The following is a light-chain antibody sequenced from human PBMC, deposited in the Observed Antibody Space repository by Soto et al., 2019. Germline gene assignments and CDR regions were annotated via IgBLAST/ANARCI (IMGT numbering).Light chain of an antibody. V-gene: IGKV3-11*01. J-gene: IGKJ4*01. CDR2: DAS. CDR3: QQRFNWPVT. CDR1: QSISIY. Sequence: EIVLTQSPATLSLSPGERATLSCRASQSISIYLAWYQLKPGQAPRLLIYDASRRATGIPARFSGSGSGTDFTLTVSSLEPEDFACYSCQQRFNWPVTFGGGTKVEIK.